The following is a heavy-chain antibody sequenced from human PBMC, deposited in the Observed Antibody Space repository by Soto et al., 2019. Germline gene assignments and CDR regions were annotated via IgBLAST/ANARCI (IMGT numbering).Heavy chain of an antibody. D-gene: IGHD6-6*01. Sequence: SVQVSCKASGGPINSYALNCVLQALGQGLEWMGGIIPIFGTANYAQKFQGRVTITADESTSTAYMELSSLRSEDTAVYYCASRPSYYYYYGMDVWGQGTTVTVSS. CDR2: IIPIFGTA. V-gene: IGHV1-69*13. J-gene: IGHJ6*02. CDR1: GGPINSYA. CDR3: ASRPSYYYYYGMDV.